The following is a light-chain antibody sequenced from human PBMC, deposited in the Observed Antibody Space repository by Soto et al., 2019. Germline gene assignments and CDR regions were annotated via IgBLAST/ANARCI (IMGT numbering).Light chain of an antibody. CDR1: QSVSSK. CDR3: QQYNNWPYT. V-gene: IGKV3-15*01. CDR2: GAS. J-gene: IGKJ2*01. Sequence: VLTQSPATLSVSPGERATLSCRASQSVSSKLAWYQQKPGQAPRLVIYGASTRATGIPARFSGSGSGTEFTLTISSLQSEDFAVYYCQQYNNWPYTFGQGTKVDIK.